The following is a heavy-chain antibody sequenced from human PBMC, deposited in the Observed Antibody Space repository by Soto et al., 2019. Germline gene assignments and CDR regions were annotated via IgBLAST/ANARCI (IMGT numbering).Heavy chain of an antibody. V-gene: IGHV4-4*07. D-gene: IGHD6-19*01. J-gene: IGHJ4*02. CDR1: GGSISSYY. Sequence: SETLSLTCTVSGGSISSYYWSWIRQPAGKGLEWIGRIYTSGSTNYNPSLKSRVTMSVDTSKNQFSLKLSSVTAADTAVYYCARDPGLGLVADFAYWGQGTLVTVSS. CDR2: IYTSGST. CDR3: ARDPGLGLVADFAY.